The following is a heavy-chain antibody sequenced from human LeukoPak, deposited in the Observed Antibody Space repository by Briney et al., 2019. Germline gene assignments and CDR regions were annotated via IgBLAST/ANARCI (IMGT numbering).Heavy chain of an antibody. Sequence: SETLSLTCTVSGGSITSFYWSWIRQPPGKGLEWIGGIYYSGSTYYNPSLKSRVTISVDTSKNQFSLKLSSVTAADTAVYYCATTITMVRGVSDAFDIWGQGAMVTVSS. V-gene: IGHV4-59*05. J-gene: IGHJ3*02. CDR1: GGSITSFY. CDR2: IYYSGST. CDR3: ATTITMVRGVSDAFDI. D-gene: IGHD3-10*01.